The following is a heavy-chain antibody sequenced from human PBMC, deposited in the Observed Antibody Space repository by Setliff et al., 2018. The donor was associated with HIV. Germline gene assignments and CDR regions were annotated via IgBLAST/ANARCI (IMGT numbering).Heavy chain of an antibody. Sequence: PSETLSLTCAVYGGSFSDYYWSWIRQPPGKGLEWIGEINHSGSTNYNPSLKSRVTISVDTSKNQFSLKLSSVTAADTAVYYCARDDTVGTPEYYFDYWGQGTLVTVSS. D-gene: IGHD1-26*01. CDR3: ARDDTVGTPEYYFDY. CDR1: GGSFSDYY. CDR2: INHSGST. V-gene: IGHV4-34*01. J-gene: IGHJ4*02.